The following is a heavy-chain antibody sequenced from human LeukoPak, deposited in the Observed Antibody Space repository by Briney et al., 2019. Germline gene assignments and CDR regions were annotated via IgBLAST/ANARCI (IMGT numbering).Heavy chain of an antibody. J-gene: IGHJ4*02. V-gene: IGHV3-74*01. D-gene: IGHD3-3*01. Sequence: PGGSLRLPCAASGFTFSSYWMHWVRQAPGRRLVWVSRINTDVSITSYADSGKGRFTISRDNDKNTLYLQMNSLRAEATAVYYCARYDFWSGYATDYWGQGTLVTVSS. CDR1: GFTFSSYW. CDR3: ARYDFWSGYATDY. CDR2: INTDVSIT.